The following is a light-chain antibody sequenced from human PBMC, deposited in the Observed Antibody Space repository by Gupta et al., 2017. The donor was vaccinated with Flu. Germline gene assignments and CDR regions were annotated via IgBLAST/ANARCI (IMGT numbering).Light chain of an antibody. Sequence: EIVMTQSPATLSVSPGERATLSCRASQSISSDLAWYQQKPGQAPRLLIYGASSRATGIPARFSGSGSGTEFTLTMNSLQSEDFAVYYCQHYYNWPPITFGGGTKVDIK. CDR1: QSISSD. CDR2: GAS. J-gene: IGKJ4*01. CDR3: QHYYNWPPIT. V-gene: IGKV3-15*01.